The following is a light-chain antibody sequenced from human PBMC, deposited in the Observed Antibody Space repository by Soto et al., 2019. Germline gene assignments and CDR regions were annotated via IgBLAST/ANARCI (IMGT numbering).Light chain of an antibody. V-gene: IGKV3-20*01. Sequence: ENVLTQSPGTLSLSPGERATLSCRASQSIFNNYLAWYQKKPGRAPRLLIFGASRRAPGIPDRFSGSGSGTDFTLTISRLEPEDFVVYYCQQYGSSSYTFGRGTKLDIK. CDR2: GAS. CDR3: QQYGSSSYT. CDR1: QSIFNNY. J-gene: IGKJ2*01.